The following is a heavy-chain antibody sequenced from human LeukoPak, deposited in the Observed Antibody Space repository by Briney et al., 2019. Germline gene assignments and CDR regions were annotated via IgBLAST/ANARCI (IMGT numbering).Heavy chain of an antibody. Sequence: GGSLRLSCAASGFTLSNHAMIWVRQAPGKGLEWVSSISGSGAMTYYADSVKGRFTISRDNAMDRLYLQMNSLRADDTAVYYCVKDRVDGSGSQFDSWGQGSLVIVSS. CDR3: VKDRVDGSGSQFDS. D-gene: IGHD3-10*01. CDR2: ISGSGAMT. J-gene: IGHJ4*02. V-gene: IGHV3-23*01. CDR1: GFTLSNHA.